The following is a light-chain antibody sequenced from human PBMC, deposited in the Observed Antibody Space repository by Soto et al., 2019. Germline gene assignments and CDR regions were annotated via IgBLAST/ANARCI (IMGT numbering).Light chain of an antibody. J-gene: IGKJ5*01. CDR2: DAS. V-gene: IGKV1-5*01. CDR1: QTIGRW. Sequence: DIQLTQTPSTLSASVGDEVTITCRASQTIGRWLAWYQQKPGRAPKLLIYDASTLESGVPSRFSGSGSETEFTLTISRLQPDDFATYFCHSRAFGQGTRLEI. CDR3: HSRA.